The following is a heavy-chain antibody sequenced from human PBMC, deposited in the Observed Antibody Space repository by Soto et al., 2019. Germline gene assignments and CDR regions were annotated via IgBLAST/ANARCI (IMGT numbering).Heavy chain of an antibody. D-gene: IGHD1-1*01. V-gene: IGHV1-46*01. CDR3: ASQVQLELPLDI. J-gene: IGHJ3*02. CDR1: GYTFTSYY. Sequence: QVQLVQSGAEVKKPGASVKVSCKASGYTFTSYYMHWVRQAPGQGLEWMGIINPSGGSTSYAQKFQGRVTMTRDTSTSTVYMELSSLRSEDTAVYYCASQVQLELPLDIWGQGTMVTVSS. CDR2: INPSGGST.